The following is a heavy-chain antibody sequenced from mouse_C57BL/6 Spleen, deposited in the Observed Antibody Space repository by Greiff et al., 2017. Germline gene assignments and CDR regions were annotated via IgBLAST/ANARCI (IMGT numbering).Heavy chain of an antibody. D-gene: IGHD2-4*01. CDR3: ATGLRRGEYYAMDY. Sequence: EVQLQQSGAELVRPGASVKLSCTASGFNIKDDYMHWVKQRPEQGLEWIGWIDPENGDTEYASKFQGKATITADTSSNTAYLQLSSLTSEDTAVYYCATGLRRGEYYAMDYWGQGTSVTVSS. CDR1: GFNIKDDY. J-gene: IGHJ4*01. CDR2: IDPENGDT. V-gene: IGHV14-4*01.